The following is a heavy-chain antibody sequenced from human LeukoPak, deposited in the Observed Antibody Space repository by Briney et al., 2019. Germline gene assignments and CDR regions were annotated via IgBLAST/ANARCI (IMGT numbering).Heavy chain of an antibody. D-gene: IGHD2-2*01. Sequence: GGFLRLSCAASGFTFSSYWMSWVRQAPGKGLEWVANIKQDGSDKYYMDSVKGRFTISRDNAKNSAYLQMNSLRAEETAVYYCASRYCSTPTFPYVGVFDYWGQGALVTVSS. J-gene: IGHJ4*02. CDR3: ASRYCSTPTFPYVGVFDY. V-gene: IGHV3-7*01. CDR2: IKQDGSDK. CDR1: GFTFSSYW.